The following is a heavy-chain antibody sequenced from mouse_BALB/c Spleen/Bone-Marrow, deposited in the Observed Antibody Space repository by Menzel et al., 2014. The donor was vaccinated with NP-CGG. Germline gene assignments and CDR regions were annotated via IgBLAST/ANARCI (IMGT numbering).Heavy chain of an antibody. CDR2: INPSTGYT. CDR1: GYTFTSYW. Sequence: QVQLKESGAELAKPGASVKMSCTASGYTFTSYWVHWVKQRPGQGLEWIGYINPSTGYTEYNQKFKDKATLTADKSSSTTYMQLNSLTSEDSAVYYCASQITTVDYAVDYWGEGTSVTVSS. CDR3: ASQITTVDYAVDY. J-gene: IGHJ4*01. V-gene: IGHV1-7*01. D-gene: IGHD1-1*01.